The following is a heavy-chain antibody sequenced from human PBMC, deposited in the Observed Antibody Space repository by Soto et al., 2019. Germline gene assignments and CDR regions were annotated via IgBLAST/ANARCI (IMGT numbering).Heavy chain of an antibody. CDR2: IIPIFGTA. CDR1: GGTFSSYA. D-gene: IGHD3-16*01. CDR3: ARDRGEMAVTGDAFDI. Sequence: SVKVSCKASGGTFSSYAISWVRRAPGQGLEWMGGIIPIFGTANYAQKFQGRVTITADESTSTAYRELSSLRSEDTAVYYCARDRGEMAVTGDAFDIWGQGTMVTVSS. J-gene: IGHJ3*02. V-gene: IGHV1-69*13.